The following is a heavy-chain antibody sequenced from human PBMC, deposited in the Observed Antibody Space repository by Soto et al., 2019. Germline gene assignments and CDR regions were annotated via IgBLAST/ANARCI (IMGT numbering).Heavy chain of an antibody. CDR3: AINYCTNGVCYDDYYYYGMAV. D-gene: IGHD2-8*01. V-gene: IGHV1-69*13. J-gene: IGHJ6*02. CDR2: IIPIFGTA. CDR1: GGTFSSYA. Sequence: ASVKVSCKASGGTFSSYAISWVRQAPGQGLEWMGGIIPIFGTANYAQKFQGRVTITADESTSTAYMELSSLRSGDTAVYYCAINYCTNGVCYDDYYYYGMAVSGQGTTVTVSS.